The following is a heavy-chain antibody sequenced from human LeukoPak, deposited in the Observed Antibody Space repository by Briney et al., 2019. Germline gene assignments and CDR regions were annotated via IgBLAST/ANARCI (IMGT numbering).Heavy chain of an antibody. Sequence: PGGSLRLSCAASGFTFSDYYMSWIRQAPGKGLEWVSYISSSSSYTNYADSVKGRFTISRDNAKNSLYLQMNSLRAEDTAVYYCAKAVYCSSTSCYGYYYGMDVWGKGTTVTVSS. J-gene: IGHJ6*04. D-gene: IGHD2-2*01. CDR1: GFTFSDYY. CDR2: ISSSSSYT. V-gene: IGHV3-11*05. CDR3: AKAVYCSSTSCYGYYYGMDV.